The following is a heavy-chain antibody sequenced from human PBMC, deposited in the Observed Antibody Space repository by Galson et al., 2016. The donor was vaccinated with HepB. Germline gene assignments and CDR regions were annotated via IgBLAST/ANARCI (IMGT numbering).Heavy chain of an antibody. V-gene: IGHV3-53*01. J-gene: IGHJ4*02. CDR1: GFTFSNYS. CDR3: STLNPASPYFDY. CDR2: IYSGGNT. Sequence: SLRLSCAASGFTFSNYSLNWVRQAPGKGLEWVSLIYSGGNTRYADSVKGRFTISRDNSKNTVYLQMNSLRAEDTAVYYCSTLNPASPYFDYWGQGTLVTVSS.